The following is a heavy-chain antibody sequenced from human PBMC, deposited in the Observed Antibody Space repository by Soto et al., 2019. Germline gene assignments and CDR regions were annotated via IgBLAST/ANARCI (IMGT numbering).Heavy chain of an antibody. D-gene: IGHD3-3*01. CDR3: ARGRGRDFWSGEGGMDV. CDR2: IYYSGST. V-gene: IGHV4-30-4*01. J-gene: IGHJ6*02. Sequence: PSETLSLTCTVSGGSISSGDYYWSWIRQPPGKGLEWIGYIYYSGSTYYNPSLKSRVTISVDTSKNQFSLKLSSVTAADTAVYYCARGRGRDFWSGEGGMDVWGQGTTVTVSS. CDR1: GGSISSGDYY.